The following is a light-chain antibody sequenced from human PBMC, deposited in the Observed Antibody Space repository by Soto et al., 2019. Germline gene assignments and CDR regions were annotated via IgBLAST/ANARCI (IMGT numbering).Light chain of an antibody. Sequence: DVVMTQSPLSLPVTLGQPASISCRSSQSLIHSDGNTYLNWFQQRPDQSPRRLIYKVSDRDSGVPARFSGSGSGTDFTLKISRVEAEDVGVYYCMQGTHWPWTFGQGTEVEIK. CDR2: KVS. CDR3: MQGTHWPWT. J-gene: IGKJ1*01. CDR1: QSLIHSDGNTY. V-gene: IGKV2-30*02.